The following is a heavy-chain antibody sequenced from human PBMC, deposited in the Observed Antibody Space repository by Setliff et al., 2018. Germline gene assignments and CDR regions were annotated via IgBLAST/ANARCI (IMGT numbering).Heavy chain of an antibody. J-gene: IGHJ4*02. CDR2: ISSSSTYI. CDR3: ARDQGASSPIDY. CDR1: GFIFSSYS. V-gene: IGHV3-21*01. Sequence: GGSLRLSCAASGFIFSSYSINWVRQAPGKGLEWVSSISSSSTYIYYTDSVKGRFTISRDNAKNSLYLQMNSLRAEDPAVYFCARDQGASSPIDYWGQGTLVTVSS. D-gene: IGHD1-26*01.